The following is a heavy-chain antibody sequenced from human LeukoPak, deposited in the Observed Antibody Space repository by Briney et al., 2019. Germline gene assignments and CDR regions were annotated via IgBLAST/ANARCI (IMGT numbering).Heavy chain of an antibody. J-gene: IGHJ4*02. CDR2: IYTSGST. CDR1: GGSISSYY. D-gene: IGHD6-13*01. V-gene: IGHV4-4*07. CDR3: ARGIPPPRKPLYSSSWLFDY. Sequence: SETLSLTCTVSGGSISSYYWSWIRQPAGKGLEWIGRIYTSGSTNYNPSLKSRVTMSVDTSKNQFSLKLSSVTAADTAVYYCARGIPPPRKPLYSSSWLFDYWGQGTLVTVSS.